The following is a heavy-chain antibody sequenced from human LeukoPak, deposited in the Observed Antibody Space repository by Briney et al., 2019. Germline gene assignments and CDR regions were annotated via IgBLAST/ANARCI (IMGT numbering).Heavy chain of an antibody. Sequence: ASVKVSCKASGYTFTSYGISWVRQAPGQGLEWMGWISAYNGNTNYAQKLQGRVTMTTDTSTSTAYMELRSLRSDDTAVYYCARDTMITFGGVIGPNEFDYCGQGTLVTVSS. CDR1: GYTFTSYG. V-gene: IGHV1-18*01. D-gene: IGHD3-16*02. J-gene: IGHJ4*02. CDR3: ARDTMITFGGVIGPNEFDY. CDR2: ISAYNGNT.